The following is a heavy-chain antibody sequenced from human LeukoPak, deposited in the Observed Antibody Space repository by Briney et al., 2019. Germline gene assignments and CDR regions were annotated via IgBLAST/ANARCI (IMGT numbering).Heavy chain of an antibody. D-gene: IGHD2-8*02. Sequence: PSETLSLTRTFSGGSNRHYYWSGLRQPPAKGLEWIGTIYYSGSTRNNPSLKSRVTISVEVSKNQFSLTLSSMTAADTAIYYCARGVGGVGTFWGQGVLGTVSS. CDR2: IYYSGST. V-gene: IGHV4-59*01. CDR1: GGSNRHYY. CDR3: ARGVGGVGTF. J-gene: IGHJ4*02.